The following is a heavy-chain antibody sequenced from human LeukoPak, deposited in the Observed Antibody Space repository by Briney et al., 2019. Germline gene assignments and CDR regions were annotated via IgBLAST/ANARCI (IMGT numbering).Heavy chain of an antibody. J-gene: IGHJ4*02. V-gene: IGHV3-30*18. D-gene: IGHD3-10*01. CDR3: AKDHYYGSGSYFPFDY. Sequence: GGSLRLSCAASGFTFSSYGMHWVRQAPGKGLEWVAVISYDGSNKYYADSVKGRFTISRDNSKNTLYLQMSSLRAEDTAVYYCAKDHYYGSGSYFPFDYWGQGTLVTVSS. CDR2: ISYDGSNK. CDR1: GFTFSSYG.